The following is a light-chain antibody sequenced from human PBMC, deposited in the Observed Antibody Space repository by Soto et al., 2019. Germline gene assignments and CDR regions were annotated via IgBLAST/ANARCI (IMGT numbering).Light chain of an antibody. CDR1: SSDVGGYNC. Sequence: QSALTQPASVSGSPGQSITISCTGTSSDVGGYNCVSWYQQHPGKAPKLMIYDVSNRPSGVSNRFSGSKSGNTASLTISGLQAEDEADYYCRSYTSSSTLYVFGTGTKLTVL. CDR3: RSYTSSSTLYV. V-gene: IGLV2-14*01. CDR2: DVS. J-gene: IGLJ1*01.